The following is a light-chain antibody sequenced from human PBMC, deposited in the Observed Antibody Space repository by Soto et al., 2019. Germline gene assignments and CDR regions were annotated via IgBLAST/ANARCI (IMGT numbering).Light chain of an antibody. CDR2: GTS. Sequence: EIVLTQSPGTLSLSPGERATLSCRASQSVSSSYLAWYQQKPGQAPRLLIYGTSSRATAIPDRFSGSESGTDFTLTISRLEPEDFAVYYCQQYGSSSWTFGQGTKV. CDR3: QQYGSSSWT. J-gene: IGKJ1*01. CDR1: QSVSSSY. V-gene: IGKV3-20*01.